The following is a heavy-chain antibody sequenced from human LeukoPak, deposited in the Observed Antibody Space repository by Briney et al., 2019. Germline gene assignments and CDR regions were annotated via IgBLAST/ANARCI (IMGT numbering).Heavy chain of an antibody. J-gene: IGHJ5*02. D-gene: IGHD3-10*01. V-gene: IGHV1-2*02. CDR2: INPNSGGT. CDR3: ARGLAVLLWFGELNWFDP. CDR1: GYTFTGYY. Sequence: RASVKVSCKASGYTFTGYYMHWVRQAPGQGLEWMGWINPNSGGTNYAQKFQGRVTMTRDTSISTAYMELSRLRSDDTAVYYCARGLAVLLWFGELNWFDPWGQGTLVTVSS.